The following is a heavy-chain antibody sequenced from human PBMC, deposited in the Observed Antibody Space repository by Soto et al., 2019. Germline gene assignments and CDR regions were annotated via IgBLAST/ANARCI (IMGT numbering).Heavy chain of an antibody. Sequence: QVQLVQSGAEVTKPGASVKVSCKASGYTFTTYGISWVRQAPGQGLEWMGWTSAYNGNTNYAQKLQGRVTMTTDTSSSTAYMELRSLRSDDTAVYYCARDEGYCGGDCYSYYFDYWGQGTLVTVSS. J-gene: IGHJ4*02. CDR2: TSAYNGNT. V-gene: IGHV1-18*01. CDR3: ARDEGYCGGDCYSYYFDY. CDR1: GYTFTTYG. D-gene: IGHD2-21*02.